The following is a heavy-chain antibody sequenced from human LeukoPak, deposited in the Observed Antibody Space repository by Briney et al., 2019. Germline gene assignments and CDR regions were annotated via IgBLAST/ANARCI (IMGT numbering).Heavy chain of an antibody. CDR1: GFTFSVSP. Sequence: GGALRLTCAATGFTFSVSPIYWVRQASSKGREDVGRIRNKANNYATAYAASLKGRFTISRDDSKSTADLQMNSRETEDTAMYYCTYTSSSGVVYWGQGTLVTVSS. V-gene: IGHV3-73*01. CDR2: IRNKANNYAT. D-gene: IGHD6-6*01. CDR3: TYTSSSGVVY. J-gene: IGHJ4*02.